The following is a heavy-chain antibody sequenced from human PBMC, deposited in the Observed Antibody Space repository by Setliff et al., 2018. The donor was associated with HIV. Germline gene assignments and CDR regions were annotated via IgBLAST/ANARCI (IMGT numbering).Heavy chain of an antibody. J-gene: IGHJ4*02. CDR3: ARFRGQKYYFDY. V-gene: IGHV3-21*01. CDR1: GFTFSRNS. CDR2: ISSSSSYI. Sequence: GGSLRLSCAASGFTFSRNSMNWVRQAPGKGLEWVSSISSSSSYIYYADSVRGRFTISRDNAKNSLYLQMNSLRAEDTAVYYCARFRGQKYYFDYWGQGTLVTVSS.